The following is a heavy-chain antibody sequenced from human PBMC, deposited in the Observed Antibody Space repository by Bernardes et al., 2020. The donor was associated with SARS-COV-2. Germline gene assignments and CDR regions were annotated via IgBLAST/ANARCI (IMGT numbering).Heavy chain of an antibody. D-gene: IGHD5-18*01. CDR3: AREGDTDYGMDV. CDR2: TRNKAYSYTT. Sequence: GGSLRLSCVASGFTFSDPYMDWVRQAPGTGLEWVGRTRNKAYSYTTDYAASVKGRLTISRDDSKNSLYLQMNSLKTEDTAVYYCAREGDTDYGMDVWGQGTTVTVSS. V-gene: IGHV3-72*01. J-gene: IGHJ6*02. CDR1: GFTFSDPY.